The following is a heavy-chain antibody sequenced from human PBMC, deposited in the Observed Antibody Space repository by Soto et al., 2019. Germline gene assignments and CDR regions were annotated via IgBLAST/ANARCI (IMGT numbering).Heavy chain of an antibody. CDR1: GFTFSSYS. CDR3: AREDIVVVVAGADYSYYGMDV. CDR2: ISSSSSYI. D-gene: IGHD2-15*01. V-gene: IGHV3-21*01. J-gene: IGHJ6*02. Sequence: EVQLVESGGGLVKPGGSLRLSCAASGFTFSSYSMNWVRQAPGKGLEWVSSISSSSSYIYYADSVKGRFTISRDNAKNSLYLQMNSLRAEDTAVYYCAREDIVVVVAGADYSYYGMDVWGQGTTVTVSS.